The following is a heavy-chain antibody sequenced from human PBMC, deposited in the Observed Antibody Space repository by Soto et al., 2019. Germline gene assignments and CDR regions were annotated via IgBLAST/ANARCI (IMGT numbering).Heavy chain of an antibody. J-gene: IGHJ6*02. CDR2: INPNSGGT. Sequence: ASVKVRCNASGYTFTCYYMHWVRQAPGQGLEWMGWINPNSGGTNYAQKFQGRVTMTRDTSISTAYMELSTLRSDDTAVYYWARACAYGMDVWRQGTTVTVS. CDR3: ARACAYGMDV. CDR1: GYTFTCYY. V-gene: IGHV1-2*02.